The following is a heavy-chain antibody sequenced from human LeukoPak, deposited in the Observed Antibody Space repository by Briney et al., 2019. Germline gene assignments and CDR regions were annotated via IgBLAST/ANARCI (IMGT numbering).Heavy chain of an antibody. D-gene: IGHD3-10*01. CDR2: IYSGGST. V-gene: IGHV3-53*01. CDR1: GFTVSSNY. J-gene: IGHJ4*02. Sequence: GGSLRLSCAASGFTVSSNYMSWVRQAPGKGLEWVSVIYSGGSTYYADSVKGRFTISRDNSKNTLYLQMNSLRAEDTAVYYCAREDSGSYSLDCWGQGTLVTASS. CDR3: AREDSGSYSLDC.